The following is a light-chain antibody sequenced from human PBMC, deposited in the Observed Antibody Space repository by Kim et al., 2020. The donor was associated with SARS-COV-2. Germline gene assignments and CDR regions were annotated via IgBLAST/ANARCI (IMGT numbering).Light chain of an antibody. CDR3: QQYNNWPYT. CDR2: GAS. Sequence: EIVMTQSPATLSVSPGERATLSCRASQSVSSNLAWYQQKPGQAPRLLIYGASTRDTGIPARFSGSGSRTEFTLTISSLQSEDFAVYYCQQYNNWPYTFGQGTKLEI. CDR1: QSVSSN. J-gene: IGKJ2*01. V-gene: IGKV3-15*01.